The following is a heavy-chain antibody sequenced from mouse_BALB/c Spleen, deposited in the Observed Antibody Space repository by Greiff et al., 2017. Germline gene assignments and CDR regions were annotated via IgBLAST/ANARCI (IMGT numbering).Heavy chain of an antibody. J-gene: IGHJ4*01. D-gene: IGHD1-1*01. V-gene: IGHV1-5*01. CDR1: GYTFTSYW. CDR3: ITTVVADGYAMDY. CDR2: IYPGNSDT. Sequence: EVKLQESGTVLARPGASVKMSCKASGYTFTSYWMHWVKQRPGQGLEWIGAIYPGNSDTSYNQKFKGKAKLTAVTSTSTAYMELSSLTNEDSAVYYCITTVVADGYAMDYWGQGTSVTVSS.